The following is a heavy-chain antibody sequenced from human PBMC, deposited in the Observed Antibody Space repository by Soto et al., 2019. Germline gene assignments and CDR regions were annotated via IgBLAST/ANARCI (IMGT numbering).Heavy chain of an antibody. Sequence: EVQLLESGGALVQPGGSPRLSCAASGFTFSNYAMNWVRQAPGKGLEWVSSISGSGSTTYYADSVKGRFTISRDNSKNTLYLQMKSLGAEDTAVYFCARDRFLQTSATGPSYYYAMDVWGQGTTVTVSS. J-gene: IGHJ6*02. CDR1: GFTFSNYA. V-gene: IGHV3-23*01. D-gene: IGHD3-10*01. CDR3: ARDRFLQTSATGPSYYYAMDV. CDR2: ISGSGSTT.